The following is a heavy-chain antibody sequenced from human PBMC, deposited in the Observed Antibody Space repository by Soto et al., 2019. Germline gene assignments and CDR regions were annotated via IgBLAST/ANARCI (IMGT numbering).Heavy chain of an antibody. CDR3: ARVAAQDFWSGYLGYYYYGMDV. CDR1: GYTFTGYY. J-gene: IGHJ6*02. D-gene: IGHD3-3*01. CDR2: INPNSGGT. Sequence: GASVKVSCKASGYTFTGYYMHWVRQAPGQGLEWMGWINPNSGGTNYAQKFQGRVTMTRDTSISTAYMELSRLRSDDTAVYYCARVAAQDFWSGYLGYYYYGMDVWGQGTTVTVSS. V-gene: IGHV1-2*02.